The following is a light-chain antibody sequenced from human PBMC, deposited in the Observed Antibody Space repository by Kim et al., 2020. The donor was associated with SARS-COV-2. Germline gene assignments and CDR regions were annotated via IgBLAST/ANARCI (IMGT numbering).Light chain of an antibody. CDR1: SSNIGNNY. Sequence: GQKVTISCSGSSSNIGNNYVSWYQQLPGTAPKLLIYDNNKRPSGIPDRFSGSKSGTSATLGITGLQTGDEADYYCGTWDSSLSAEIFVGGTQLTVL. CDR2: DNN. V-gene: IGLV1-51*01. CDR3: GTWDSSLSAEI. J-gene: IGLJ2*01.